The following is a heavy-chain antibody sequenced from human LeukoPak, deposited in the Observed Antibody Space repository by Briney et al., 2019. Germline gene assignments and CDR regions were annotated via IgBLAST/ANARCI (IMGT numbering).Heavy chain of an antibody. J-gene: IGHJ4*02. CDR2: ISNDGSKK. Sequence: PGGSLRLSCAASGFTFSSYGMHWVRQAPGKGLEWVAVISNDGSKKYYADSVKGRFTISRDNSKNTLSPQVSSLRAEDTAVYYCAKDRYSYAFEYSDSWGQGTLVTVSS. D-gene: IGHD5-18*01. V-gene: IGHV3-30*18. CDR3: AKDRYSYAFEYSDS. CDR1: GFTFSSYG.